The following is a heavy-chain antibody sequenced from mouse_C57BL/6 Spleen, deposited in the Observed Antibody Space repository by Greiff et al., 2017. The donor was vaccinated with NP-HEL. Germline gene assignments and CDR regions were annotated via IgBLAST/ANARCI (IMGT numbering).Heavy chain of an antibody. J-gene: IGHJ4*01. Sequence: QVQLKESGAELVRPGASVTLSCKASGYTFTDYEMHWVKQTPVHGLEWIGAIDPETGGTAYNQKFKGKAILTADKSSSTAYMELRSLTSEDSAVYYCTRRTTVVRAMDYWGQGTSVTVSS. V-gene: IGHV1-15*01. CDR3: TRRTTVVRAMDY. D-gene: IGHD1-1*01. CDR1: GYTFTDYE. CDR2: IDPETGGT.